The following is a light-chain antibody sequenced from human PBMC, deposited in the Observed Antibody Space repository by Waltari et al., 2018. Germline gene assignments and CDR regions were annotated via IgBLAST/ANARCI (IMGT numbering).Light chain of an antibody. CDR1: RSDVGGYNL. V-gene: IGLV2-11*01. J-gene: IGLJ3*02. Sequence: QSALTQPRSVSGSPGQSVTISCTGIRSDVGGYNLVSWYRQHPGKAPRLVIYHVSRRPSGVPDRFSGSQSGNTASLTISGLQAEDEADYYCCSHAVRYTWVFGGGTKLTVL. CDR2: HVS. CDR3: CSHAVRYTWV.